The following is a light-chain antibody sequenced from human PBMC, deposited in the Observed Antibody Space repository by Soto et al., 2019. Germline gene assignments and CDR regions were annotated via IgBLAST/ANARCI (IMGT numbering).Light chain of an antibody. J-gene: IGLJ2*01. CDR2: ANN. Sequence: QSVLTQPPSVSGAPGQRVTISCTGSNSSIGAGYAVHWHQHLPGTAPKLLIYANNIRPSGVPDRLSGSKSGTSASLAITGLQAEDEADYYCQSYDISLTASVFGGGTKLTVL. V-gene: IGLV1-40*01. CDR1: NSSIGAGYA. CDR3: QSYDISLTASV.